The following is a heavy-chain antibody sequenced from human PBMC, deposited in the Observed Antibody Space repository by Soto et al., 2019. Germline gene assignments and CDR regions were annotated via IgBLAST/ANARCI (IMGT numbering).Heavy chain of an antibody. CDR1: GGSINSISYY. V-gene: IGHV4-39*07. Sequence: SETLSLTCTVSGGSINSISYYWGWIRQPPGKGLEWIGSIYYSGSTNCNPSLKSRVTISVDTSKNQFSLKLSSVTAADTAVYYCARRYGSAIDYWGQGTLVTSP. J-gene: IGHJ4*02. CDR3: ARRYGSAIDY. D-gene: IGHD1-26*01. CDR2: IYYSGST.